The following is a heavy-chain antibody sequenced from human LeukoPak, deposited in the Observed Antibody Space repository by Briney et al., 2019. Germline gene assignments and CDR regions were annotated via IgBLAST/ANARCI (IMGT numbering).Heavy chain of an antibody. CDR1: GGTFSSYA. Sequence: ASVKVSCKAFGGTFSSYAISWVRQAPGQGLEWMGGIIPIFGTANYAQKFQGRVTITTDESTGTAYMELSSLRSEDTAVYYCAVPVRAPGWYYYYMDVWGKGTTVTVSS. CDR2: IIPIFGTA. V-gene: IGHV1-69*05. CDR3: AVPVRAPGWYYYYMDV. D-gene: IGHD3-10*01. J-gene: IGHJ6*03.